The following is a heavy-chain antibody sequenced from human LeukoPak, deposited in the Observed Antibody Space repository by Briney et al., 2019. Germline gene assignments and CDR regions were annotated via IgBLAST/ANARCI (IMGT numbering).Heavy chain of an antibody. CDR1: GFTFSNYW. CDR3: AKKRYQLLSHFDY. D-gene: IGHD2-2*01. V-gene: IGHV3-7*03. Sequence: GGSLRLSCAASGFTFSNYWMSWVRQAPGKGLEWVANIKQDGSEKYYVDSLKGRFTISRDNAKNSLYLQMNSLRAEDTAVYYCAKKRYQLLSHFDYWGQGTLVTVSS. J-gene: IGHJ4*02. CDR2: IKQDGSEK.